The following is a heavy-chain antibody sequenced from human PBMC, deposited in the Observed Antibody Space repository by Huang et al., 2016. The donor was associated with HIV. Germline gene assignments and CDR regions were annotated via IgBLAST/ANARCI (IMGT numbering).Heavy chain of an antibody. CDR1: GYTFTNYD. J-gene: IGHJ5*02. CDR3: ARGGVLWFGELAT. CDR2: MKPTSGET. Sequence: QVQLVQSGAEVKKPGASVKVSCKASGYTFTNYDINWVREAAGQGLEWMGSMKPTSGETVFEQKVQGRDTMTKNTSISTAYMEMSSMRSEDTAVYYWARGGVLWFGELATWGQGTLVTVSS. D-gene: IGHD3-10*01. V-gene: IGHV1-8*01.